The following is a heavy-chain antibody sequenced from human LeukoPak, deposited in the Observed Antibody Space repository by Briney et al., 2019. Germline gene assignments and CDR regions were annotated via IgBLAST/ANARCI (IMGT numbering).Heavy chain of an antibody. CDR1: GFTVSSNY. CDR2: IYSSGDT. V-gene: IGHV3-53*01. Sequence: GGSLRLSCAASGFTVSSNYMSWVRQAPGKGLDWVSVIYSSGDTYYADSVKGRFTISRDNTKNTLHLQLNSLRAEDTAVYYCARIPIVTITSGGYWGQGTLVTVSS. J-gene: IGHJ1*01. D-gene: IGHD5-12*01. CDR3: ARIPIVTITSGGY.